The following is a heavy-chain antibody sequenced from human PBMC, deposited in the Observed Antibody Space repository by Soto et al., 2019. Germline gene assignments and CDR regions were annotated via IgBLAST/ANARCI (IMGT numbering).Heavy chain of an antibody. CDR1: GFTFSSYW. CDR3: ASETSDSRYYYYGMDV. CDR2: INSDGSST. D-gene: IGHD2-21*01. V-gene: IGHV3-74*01. Sequence: EVQLVESGGGLVQPGGSLRLSCAASGFTFSSYWMHWVRQAPGKGLVWVSRINSDGSSTSYADSVKGRFTISRDNAKNTLYLQMNSLRAEDTAVYYCASETSDSRYYYYGMDVWGQGTTVTVSS. J-gene: IGHJ6*02.